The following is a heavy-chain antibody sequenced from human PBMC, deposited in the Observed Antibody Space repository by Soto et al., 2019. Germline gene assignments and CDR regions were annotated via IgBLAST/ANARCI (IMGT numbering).Heavy chain of an antibody. CDR3: ARAPRELLAEGPLFLYYYSGLDV. V-gene: IGHV4-34*12. J-gene: IGHJ6*02. Sequence: QVHLQQWGAGLLKPSGTLSLTCAVSGGSFSDAFWSWVRQSPGRGLEWIGEVFHTGTTNYNPSLKSRVTLSVDTAKHQFSLRLTSVTAADSAVYYCARAPRELLAEGPLFLYYYSGLDVWGQGTTVTVSS. CDR2: VFHTGTT. CDR1: GGSFSDAF. D-gene: IGHD1-7*01.